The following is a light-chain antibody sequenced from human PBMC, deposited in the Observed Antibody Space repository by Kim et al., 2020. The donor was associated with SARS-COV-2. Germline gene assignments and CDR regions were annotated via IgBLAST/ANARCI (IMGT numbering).Light chain of an antibody. CDR3: NSRDSSGKFVV. Sequence: SSELTQDPAVSVALGQTVRITCQGDSLRSYYASWYQQKPGQAPVLVIYGKNNRPSGIPDRFSGSSSGNTASLTITGAQAEDEADYYCNSRDSSGKFVVFG. CDR2: GKN. CDR1: SLRSYY. V-gene: IGLV3-19*01. J-gene: IGLJ2*01.